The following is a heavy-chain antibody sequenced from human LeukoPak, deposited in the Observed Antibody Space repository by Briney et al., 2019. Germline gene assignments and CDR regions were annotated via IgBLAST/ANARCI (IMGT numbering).Heavy chain of an antibody. Sequence: PSQTLSLTCTVSGGSISSGSYYWSWIRQPAGKGLEWIGRIYTSGSTNYNPSLKSRVTISVDTSKNQFSLKLSSVTAADTAVYYCARVIVPYGSGSYCLDPWGQGTLVTVSS. J-gene: IGHJ5*02. V-gene: IGHV4-61*02. D-gene: IGHD3-10*01. CDR1: GGSISSGSYY. CDR3: ARVIVPYGSGSYCLDP. CDR2: IYTSGST.